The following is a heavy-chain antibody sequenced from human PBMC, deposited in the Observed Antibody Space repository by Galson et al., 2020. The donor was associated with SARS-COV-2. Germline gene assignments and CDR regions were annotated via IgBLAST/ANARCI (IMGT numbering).Heavy chain of an antibody. CDR2: ISSSSLYI. J-gene: IGHJ6*02. D-gene: IGHD2-21*02. Sequence: GGSLRLSRAGSGFTFSSYNINWVRQAPGKGLEWVSSISSSSLYINYADSVKGRFTVSRDNAKKSASLQLNRLRADDTAVYYCARARGTFCGGDCFDKYFYGMDVWGQGTTVTVSS. V-gene: IGHV3-21*01. CDR1: GFTFSSYN. CDR3: ARARGTFCGGDCFDKYFYGMDV.